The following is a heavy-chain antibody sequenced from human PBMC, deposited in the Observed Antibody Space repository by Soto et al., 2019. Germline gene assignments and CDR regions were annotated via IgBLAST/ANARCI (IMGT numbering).Heavy chain of an antibody. V-gene: IGHV4-59*11. Sequence: QVQLQESGPGLVKPSETLSLTCTVSGGSISSHFWTWIRQPPGMGLEWIGNINSSGKTDYAPALKSRVTISLDTSKNQFSLKLSSMTAADTAMYYCARDDYKDILAAFDIWGQGKMVTVSS. D-gene: IGHD4-4*01. CDR3: ARDDYKDILAAFDI. J-gene: IGHJ3*02. CDR2: INSSGKT. CDR1: GGSISSHF.